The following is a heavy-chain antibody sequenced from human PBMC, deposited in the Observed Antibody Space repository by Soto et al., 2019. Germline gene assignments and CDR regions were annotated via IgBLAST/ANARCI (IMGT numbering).Heavy chain of an antibody. J-gene: IGHJ4*02. V-gene: IGHV1-69*05. CDR2: IIPIFGTA. D-gene: IGHD3-9*01. CDR3: AREGLGGTKHFDL. Sequence: SVKVSCKASGGTFSSYAISWVRQAPGQGLEWMGGIIPIFGTANYAQKFQGRVTVTRDTSISTVFMELTGLRYDDTAVYYCAREGLGGTKHFDLWGQGSLVTVSS. CDR1: GGTFSSYA.